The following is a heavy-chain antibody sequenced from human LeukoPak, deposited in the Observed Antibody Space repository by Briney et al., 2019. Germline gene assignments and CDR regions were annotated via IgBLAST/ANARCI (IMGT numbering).Heavy chain of an antibody. CDR1: GGSISSYY. Sequence: SETLSLTCTVSGGSISSYYWSWIRQPPGKGLEWIGYIYYSGSTNYNPSLKSRVTISVDMSKNQFSLKVSSVTAADTAVYYCARGRFPYSSGWYGALIYYWGQGTLVTVSS. D-gene: IGHD6-19*01. CDR3: ARGRFPYSSGWYGALIYY. J-gene: IGHJ4*02. CDR2: IYYSGST. V-gene: IGHV4-59*01.